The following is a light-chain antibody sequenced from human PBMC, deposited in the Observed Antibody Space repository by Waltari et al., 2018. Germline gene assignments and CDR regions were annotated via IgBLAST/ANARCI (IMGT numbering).Light chain of an antibody. J-gene: IGLJ3*02. Sequence: QSALTQTATVSGSPGQSITISCTGSSSDVGDYNFVSWYQQHPGEAPKLIIYDVNKRPLGVSNRFSGSKSGNTASLTISGLQAADEADYYCSSYAGSNVSVFGGGTKVTVL. CDR1: SSDVGDYNF. V-gene: IGLV2-23*02. CDR3: SSYAGSNVSV. CDR2: DVN.